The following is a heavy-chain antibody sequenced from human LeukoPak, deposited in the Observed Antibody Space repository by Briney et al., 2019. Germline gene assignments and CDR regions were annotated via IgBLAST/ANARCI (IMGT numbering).Heavy chain of an antibody. V-gene: IGHV3-23*01. Sequence: GGSLRLSCAASGFTFSSSAMTWVRQAPGKGLEWVSAISGSGGSTYYADSVKDRFTISRDNSKNTLYLQMNSLRVEDTAIYFCAKDSTYDSSGYYDYWGQGTLVTVSS. CDR3: AKDSTYDSSGYYDY. CDR2: ISGSGGST. CDR1: GFTFSSSA. J-gene: IGHJ4*02. D-gene: IGHD3-22*01.